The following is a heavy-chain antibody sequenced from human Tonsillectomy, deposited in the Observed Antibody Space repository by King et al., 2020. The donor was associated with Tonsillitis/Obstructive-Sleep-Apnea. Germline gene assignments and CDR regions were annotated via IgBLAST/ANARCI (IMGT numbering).Heavy chain of an antibody. CDR2: INPNSGGT. CDR1: GYTFTGYY. J-gene: IGHJ4*02. V-gene: IGHV1-2*02. CDR3: ARVPYYGDYLDY. D-gene: IGHD4-17*01. Sequence: HVQLVQSGAEVKKPGASVKVSCKASGYTFTGYYMYWVRQAPGQGLEWMGWINPNSGGTNYEQKFQGRVTMTRETSISTAYMELSRLRSDDTAVYYCARVPYYGDYLDYLGQGTLVTVSS.